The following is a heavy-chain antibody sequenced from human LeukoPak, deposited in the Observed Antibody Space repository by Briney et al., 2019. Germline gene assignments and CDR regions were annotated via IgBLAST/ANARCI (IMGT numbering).Heavy chain of an antibody. CDR1: GGSISTSNYY. V-gene: IGHV4-39*07. CDR3: ARASHDYGDYSHFDY. D-gene: IGHD4-17*01. J-gene: IGHJ4*02. CDR2: IFYSGST. Sequence: KASETLSLTCTVSGGSISTSNYYWGWIRQPPGKGLEWIGNIFYSGSTYYGPSLKSRLTISLDTSRNQFSLKLNSVTAADTAVYYCARASHDYGDYSHFDYWGQGTLVTVSS.